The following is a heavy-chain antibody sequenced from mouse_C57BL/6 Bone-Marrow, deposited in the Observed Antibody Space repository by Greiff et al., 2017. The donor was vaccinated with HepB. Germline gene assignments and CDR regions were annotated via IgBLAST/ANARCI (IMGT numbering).Heavy chain of an antibody. CDR2: IDPEDGET. J-gene: IGHJ4*01. CDR1: GFNIKDYY. V-gene: IGHV14-2*01. D-gene: IGHD2-12*01. Sequence: EVQLQQSGAELVKPGASVKLSCTASGFNIKDYYMHWVKQRTEQGLEWIGRIDPEDGETKYAPEFQGKATITADTSSNTAYLQLSSLTSEDTAVYYCAKAYYSPYAMDYWGQGTSVTVSS. CDR3: AKAYYSPYAMDY.